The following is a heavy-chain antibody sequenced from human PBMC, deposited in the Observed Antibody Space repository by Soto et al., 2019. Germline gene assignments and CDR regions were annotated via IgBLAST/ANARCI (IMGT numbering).Heavy chain of an antibody. CDR1: GFTFSVYA. Sequence: EVQLLESGGGFVQPGGSLRLSCAATGFTFSVYAMTWVRQAPGKGLEWVSAVTANGGSTYSADSVKGRFTISRDNSKNTLFLQRNSLSAEDTAVYYCASLGVGDWANYYYYYGMDVWGQGTTVTVSS. V-gene: IGHV3-23*01. CDR3: ASLGVGDWANYYYYYGMDV. CDR2: VTANGGST. J-gene: IGHJ6*02. D-gene: IGHD2-21*02.